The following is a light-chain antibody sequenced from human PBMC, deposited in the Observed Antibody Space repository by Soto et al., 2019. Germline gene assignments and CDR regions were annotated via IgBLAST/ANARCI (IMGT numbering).Light chain of an antibody. V-gene: IGKV1-39*01. CDR3: QETYITPPRT. J-gene: IGKJ1*01. CDR2: AAS. Sequence: DIQMTQSPSSLSASVGDRVTITCRASRTIFTYLNWYQQKPGKAPRLLIHAASSLQSGVPSRFSGSGSGTDFTLTISNLQPEDFATYYCQETYITPPRTFGQGTKVEIK. CDR1: RTIFTY.